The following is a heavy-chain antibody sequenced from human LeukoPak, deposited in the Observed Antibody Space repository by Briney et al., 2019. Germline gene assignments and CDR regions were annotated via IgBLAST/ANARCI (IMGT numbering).Heavy chain of an antibody. Sequence: ASVKVSCKASGYTFTSYYMHWVRQAPGQGLEWMGVSNLSGGSTSYAQKFQGRVTMTRDTSTSTVYMELSSLRSEDTAVYYCARATRIAAAGYNDAFDIWGQGTMVTVSS. J-gene: IGHJ3*02. V-gene: IGHV1-46*01. CDR2: SNLSGGST. CDR3: ARATRIAAAGYNDAFDI. D-gene: IGHD6-13*01. CDR1: GYTFTSYY.